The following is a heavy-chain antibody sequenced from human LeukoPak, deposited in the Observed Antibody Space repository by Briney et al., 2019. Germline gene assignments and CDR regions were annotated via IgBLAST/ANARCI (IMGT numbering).Heavy chain of an antibody. CDR1: GYSFTSYW. J-gene: IGHJ4*02. CDR3: AIPGDSYAYLGSYFDY. Sequence: GESLKISCKGSGYSFTSYWIGWVRQMPGKGLEWMGIIYPGDSDTRYSPSFQGQVTISADKSISTAYLQWSSLKASDTAMYYCAIPGDSYAYLGSYFDYWGQGTLVTVSS. CDR2: IYPGDSDT. V-gene: IGHV5-51*01. D-gene: IGHD5-18*01.